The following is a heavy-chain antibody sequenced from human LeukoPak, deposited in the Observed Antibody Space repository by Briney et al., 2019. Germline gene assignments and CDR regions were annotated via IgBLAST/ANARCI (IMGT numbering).Heavy chain of an antibody. Sequence: EGSLRLSCAASGFTFSNYAMSWVRQAPGKGLEWVSDISGSGGSTYYADSVKGRFTISRDNSKDTLDLQMNSLRAEDTAVYYCAKHPIVGATGNFDYWGQGTLVTVSS. CDR1: GFTFSNYA. CDR3: AKHPIVGATGNFDY. CDR2: ISGSGGST. V-gene: IGHV3-23*01. D-gene: IGHD1-26*01. J-gene: IGHJ4*02.